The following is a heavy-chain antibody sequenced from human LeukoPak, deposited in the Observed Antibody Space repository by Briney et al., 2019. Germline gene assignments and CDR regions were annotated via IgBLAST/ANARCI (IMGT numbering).Heavy chain of an antibody. J-gene: IGHJ5*02. CDR3: ARDNYGDYGWFDP. CDR2: ISSSGSTI. CDR1: GFTFSDYY. Sequence: GGTLRLSCAASGFTFSDYYMSWIRQAPGKGLERVSYISSSGSTIYYADSVKGRFTISRDNAKNSLYLQMNSLRAEDTAVYYCARDNYGDYGWFDPWGQGTLVTVSS. D-gene: IGHD4-17*01. V-gene: IGHV3-11*01.